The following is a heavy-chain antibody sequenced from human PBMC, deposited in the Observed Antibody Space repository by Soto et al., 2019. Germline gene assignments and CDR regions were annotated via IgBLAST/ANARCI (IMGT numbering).Heavy chain of an antibody. V-gene: IGHV1-18*03. D-gene: IGHD2-2*01. Sequence: ASVKVSCKASGYTFSSYGVTWVRQAPGQGLEWMGWISAYNGNTDYAQKFQGRLTMTTDTSTKTAYMEVRSLRSDDMAVYYCASKQGSGYCSSASCRTGMDVWGQGTTVTVSS. CDR1: GYTFSSYG. CDR3: ASKQGSGYCSSASCRTGMDV. CDR2: ISAYNGNT. J-gene: IGHJ6*02.